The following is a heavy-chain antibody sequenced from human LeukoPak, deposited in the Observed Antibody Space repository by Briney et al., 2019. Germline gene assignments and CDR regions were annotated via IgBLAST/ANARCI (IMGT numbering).Heavy chain of an antibody. J-gene: IGHJ4*02. Sequence: GGSLRLSCAASGFTFSSYGMHWVRQAPGKGLEWVANIKQDGSEKYYVDSVKGRFTISRDNAENSLYLQVNSLRAEDTAVYYCARYRVKAVGPTGHYFDYWGQGTLVTVSS. D-gene: IGHD1-26*01. CDR2: IKQDGSEK. V-gene: IGHV3-7*01. CDR3: ARYRVKAVGPTGHYFDY. CDR1: GFTFSSYG.